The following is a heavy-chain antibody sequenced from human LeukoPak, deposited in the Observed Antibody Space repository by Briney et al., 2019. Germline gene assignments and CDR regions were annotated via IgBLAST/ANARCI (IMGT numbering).Heavy chain of an antibody. Sequence: PGGSPRLSCAASGFTFSSQWMSWVRQAPGKGLAWVANVNQGGTEKYYVDSVKGRFTISRDNAENSLYLQMNSLRAEDTAVYYCAREHYFYYMDGWGKGTTVTVSS. J-gene: IGHJ6*03. V-gene: IGHV3-7*01. CDR2: VNQGGTEK. CDR3: AREHYFYYMDG. CDR1: GFTFSSQW.